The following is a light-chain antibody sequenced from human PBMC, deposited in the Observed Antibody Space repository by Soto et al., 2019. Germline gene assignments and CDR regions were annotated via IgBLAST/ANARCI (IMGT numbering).Light chain of an antibody. CDR1: SGYSNYK. Sequence: QSVLTQPPSASASLGASVTLTCTLSSGYSNYKVDWYQQRPGKGPRFVMRVGTGGIVGSKGDGIPDRFSFLGSGLNRYLTIKNIQEEDESDYHCGADHGSGSNEVFGGGTQLTVL. CDR3: GADHGSGSNEV. V-gene: IGLV9-49*01. CDR2: VGTGGIVG. J-gene: IGLJ2*01.